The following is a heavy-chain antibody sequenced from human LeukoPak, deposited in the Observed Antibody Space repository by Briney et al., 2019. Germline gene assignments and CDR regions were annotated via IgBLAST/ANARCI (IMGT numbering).Heavy chain of an antibody. CDR2: ISYDGSNK. CDR1: GFTFSSYG. Sequence: GGSLRLSCAASGFTFSSYGMHWVRQAPGKGLEWVAVISYDGSNKYYADSVKGRFTISRDNSKNTLYLQMNSLRAEDTAVYYCAGGDYYFDYWGQGTLVTVS. D-gene: IGHD4-17*01. J-gene: IGHJ4*02. V-gene: IGHV3-30*03. CDR3: AGGDYYFDY.